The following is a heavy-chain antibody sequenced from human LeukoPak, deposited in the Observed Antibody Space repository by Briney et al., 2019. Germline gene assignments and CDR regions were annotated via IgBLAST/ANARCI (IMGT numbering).Heavy chain of an antibody. D-gene: IGHD3-22*01. J-gene: IGHJ4*02. Sequence: PSETLSLTCAVYGGSFSGYYWSWIRQPPGKGLEWTGEINHSGNINYNPSLKSRVTISEDTSKNQFSLKPSSVTAADTAVYYCARGKYDSNGYYLDYWGQGTLVTVSS. CDR1: GGSFSGYY. V-gene: IGHV4-34*01. CDR2: INHSGNI. CDR3: ARGKYDSNGYYLDY.